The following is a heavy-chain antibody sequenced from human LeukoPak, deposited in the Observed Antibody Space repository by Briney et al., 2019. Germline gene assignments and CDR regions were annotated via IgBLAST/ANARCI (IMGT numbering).Heavy chain of an antibody. V-gene: IGHV1-69*13. Sequence: SVKVSCKASGYSFLSYAISWVRQAPGQGLEWMGGIIPIFGTANYAQKFQGRVTITADESTSTAYMELSSLRSEDTAVYYCARGLIAARPYAYYYYGMDVWGQGTTVTVSS. J-gene: IGHJ6*02. CDR2: IIPIFGTA. D-gene: IGHD6-6*01. CDR1: GYSFLSYA. CDR3: ARGLIAARPYAYYYYGMDV.